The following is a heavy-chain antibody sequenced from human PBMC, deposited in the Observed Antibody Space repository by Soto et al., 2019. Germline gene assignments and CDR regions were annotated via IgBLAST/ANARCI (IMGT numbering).Heavy chain of an antibody. V-gene: IGHV4-34*01. J-gene: IGHJ4*02. CDR1: VGSFRGYF. Sequence: SETLSLTCAVSVGSFRGYFWSWIRQSPAKGLEWIGEINDSGNTYYNPSFKSRLTISVDTSTSQISLRLTSVTAADSAVYYCQGGDFWGQGTRVTVSS. CDR3: QGGDF. D-gene: IGHD3-16*01. CDR2: INDSGNT.